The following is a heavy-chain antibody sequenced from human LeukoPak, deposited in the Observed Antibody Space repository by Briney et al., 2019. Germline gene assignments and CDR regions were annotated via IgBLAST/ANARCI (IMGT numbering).Heavy chain of an antibody. J-gene: IGHJ5*02. CDR2: IDLSDSYT. Sequence: GESLRISCKGSGYRFTSYWISWVRQMPGKGLEWMGRIDLSDSYTNYSPSFQGHVTISADKSISTAYLQWSSLKASDNAMYYCAQSRITGTTDWFDPWGQGTLVTVSS. CDR3: AQSRITGTTDWFDP. CDR1: GYRFTSYW. D-gene: IGHD1-7*01. V-gene: IGHV5-10-1*01.